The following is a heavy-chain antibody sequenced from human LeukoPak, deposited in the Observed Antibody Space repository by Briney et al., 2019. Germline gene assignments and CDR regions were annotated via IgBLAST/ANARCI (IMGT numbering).Heavy chain of an antibody. CDR2: IYSGGTT. Sequence: GGSLRLSCEASGFTFSRYWMHWVRQAPGKGLEWVSVIYSGGTTYYADSVKGRFTISRDNSKNTLYLQMNSLRAEDTAVYYCARSLTGYSSGCFDYWGQGTLVTVSS. V-gene: IGHV3-53*01. D-gene: IGHD6-19*01. CDR3: ARSLTGYSSGCFDY. J-gene: IGHJ4*02. CDR1: GFTFSRYW.